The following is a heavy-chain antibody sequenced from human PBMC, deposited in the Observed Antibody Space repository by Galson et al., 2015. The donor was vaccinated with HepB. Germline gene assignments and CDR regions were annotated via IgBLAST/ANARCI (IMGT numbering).Heavy chain of an antibody. CDR2: IKQDGSEK. D-gene: IGHD3-3*01. Sequence: SLRLSCAASGFTFSSYWMSWVRQAPGKGLEWVANIKQDGSEKYYVGSVKGRFTISRDNAKNSLYLQMNSLRAEDTAVYYCAREALEEWLFGRRAYYGMDVWGQGTTVTVSS. J-gene: IGHJ6*02. CDR1: GFTFSSYW. V-gene: IGHV3-7*03. CDR3: AREALEEWLFGRRAYYGMDV.